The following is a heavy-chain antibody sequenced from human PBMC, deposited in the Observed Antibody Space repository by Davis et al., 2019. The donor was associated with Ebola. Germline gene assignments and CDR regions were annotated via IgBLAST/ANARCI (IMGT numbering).Heavy chain of an antibody. Sequence: GESLKISCAASGFIFSSYAMSWVRQAPGKGLEWVSSISVRSITYHADSVKGRFTISRDSSKNTLYLQMNSLRAEDTAVYYCAKVHPPTTVTTGWFDPWGQGNLVTVSS. D-gene: IGHD4-17*01. J-gene: IGHJ5*02. CDR2: ISVRSIT. CDR3: AKVHPPTTVTTGWFDP. CDR1: GFIFSSYA. V-gene: IGHV3-23*01.